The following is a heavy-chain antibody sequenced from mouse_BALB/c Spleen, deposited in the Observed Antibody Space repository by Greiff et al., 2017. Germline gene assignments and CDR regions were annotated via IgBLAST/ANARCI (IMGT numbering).Heavy chain of an antibody. Sequence: VQLKESGPELVKPGASVKMSCKASGYTFTSYVMHWVKQKPGQGLEWIGYINPYNDGTKYNEKFKGKATLTSDKSSSTAYMELSSLTSEDSAVYYCARGDGKDWYFDVWGAGTTVTVSS. J-gene: IGHJ1*01. CDR2: INPYNDGT. D-gene: IGHD2-1*01. V-gene: IGHV1-14*01. CDR1: GYTFTSYV. CDR3: ARGDGKDWYFDV.